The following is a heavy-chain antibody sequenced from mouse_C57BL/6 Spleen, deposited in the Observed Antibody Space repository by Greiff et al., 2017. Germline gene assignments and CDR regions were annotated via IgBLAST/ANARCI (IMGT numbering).Heavy chain of an antibody. CDR2: IYPGDGDT. V-gene: IGHV1-82*01. D-gene: IGHD3-2*02. J-gene: IGHJ2*01. Sequence: VQLQQSGPELVKPGASVKIPCKASGYAFSSSWMNWVKQRPGKGLEWIGRIYPGDGDTNYNGKFKGKATLTADKSSSTAYMQLSSLTSEDPAVYFCARELRLQGNYFDYWGQGTTLTVSS. CDR1: GYAFSSSW. CDR3: ARELRLQGNYFDY.